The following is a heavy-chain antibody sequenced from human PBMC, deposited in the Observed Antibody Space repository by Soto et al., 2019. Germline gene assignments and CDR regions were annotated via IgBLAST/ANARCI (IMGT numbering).Heavy chain of an antibody. CDR2: VYHSVAT. V-gene: IGHV4-4*02. CDR3: VRNGYYSLDV. D-gene: IGHD3-22*01. J-gene: IGHJ6*02. Sequence: QVQLQESGPGLVRPSGTLSLTCAVSGDSIIGTGWWSWVRQSPGKGLDWIGEVYHSVATNYNPSLKSRVTISVDTSRNQFSLNLCSVTAADTAVYYCVRNGYYSLDVWGQGTTVTVSS. CDR1: GDSIIGTGW.